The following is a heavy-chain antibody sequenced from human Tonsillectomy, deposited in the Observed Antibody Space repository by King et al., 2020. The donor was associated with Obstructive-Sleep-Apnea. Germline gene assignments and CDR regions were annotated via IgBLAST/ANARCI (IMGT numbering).Heavy chain of an antibody. J-gene: IGHJ4*02. Sequence: QLVQSGAEVKKPGASVKVSCKASGYTFTNYGINWVRQAPGQGLEWVAWISAYNGNTNYAQKFQGRVTMTTDTSTSTAYMELRSLRSDDTAVYYCARVSCSSTRCYVTNDSWGQGTLVTVSS. D-gene: IGHD2-2*01. V-gene: IGHV1-18*04. CDR1: GYTFTNYG. CDR3: ARVSCSSTRCYVTNDS. CDR2: ISAYNGNT.